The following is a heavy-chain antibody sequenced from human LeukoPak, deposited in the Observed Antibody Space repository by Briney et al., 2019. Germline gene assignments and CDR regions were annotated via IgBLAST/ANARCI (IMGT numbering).Heavy chain of an antibody. CDR1: GYTFTSYD. J-gene: IGHJ4*02. V-gene: IGHV1-8*01. Sequence: GASMKVSCKASGYTFTSYDINWVRQATGQGLEWMGWMNPNSGNTGYAQKFQGRVTMTRNTSISTAYMELSSLRSEDTAVYYCARVGHSGSWYLPSGWYVYFDYWGQGTLVTVSS. D-gene: IGHD6-19*01. CDR3: ARVGHSGSWYLPSGWYVYFDY. CDR2: MNPNSGNT.